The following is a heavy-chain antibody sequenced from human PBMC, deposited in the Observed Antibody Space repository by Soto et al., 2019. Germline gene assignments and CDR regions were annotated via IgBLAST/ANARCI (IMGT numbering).Heavy chain of an antibody. V-gene: IGHV3-48*03. CDR1: GFTFSSYE. CDR2: ISSSSSYI. Sequence: EVQLVESGGGLVQPGGSLRLSCAASGFTFSSYEMNWVRQAPGKGLEWVSYISSSSSYIYYADSVKGRFTISRDNAKNSLYLQMNSLRAEDTAVYYCARDRGGYYYYGMDVWGQGTTVTVSS. J-gene: IGHJ6*02. CDR3: ARDRGGYYYYGMDV. D-gene: IGHD3-10*01.